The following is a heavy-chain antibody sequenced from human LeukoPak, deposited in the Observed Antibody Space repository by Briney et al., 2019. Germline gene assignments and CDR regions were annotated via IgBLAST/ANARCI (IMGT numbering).Heavy chain of an antibody. CDR1: GLTLSRYW. CDR2: IKQDGSEK. D-gene: IGHD3-10*01. Sequence: GGSPRLSCEASGLTLSRYWMSWGRQAPGKGLEWVANIKQDGSEKYYVDSVKGRFTISRDNAKNSLYLQMNSLRAEDTAVYYCARSYYGSGTSYGMDVWGQGTTVTVSS. CDR3: ARSYYGSGTSYGMDV. J-gene: IGHJ6*02. V-gene: IGHV3-7*04.